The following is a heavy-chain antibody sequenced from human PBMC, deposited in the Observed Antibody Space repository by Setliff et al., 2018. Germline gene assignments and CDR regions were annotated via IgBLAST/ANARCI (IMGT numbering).Heavy chain of an antibody. CDR3: ARDRQSYYYDSSAFRWFDP. V-gene: IGHV4-4*07. CDR1: GGSISSYY. Sequence: SETLSLTCTVSGGSISSYYWSWIRQPAGKGLEWIGRIYTSGSTNYNASLKSRVTMSVDTSKNQFSLKLSSVTAADTAVYYCARDRQSYYYDSSAFRWFDPWGQGTLVTVSS. J-gene: IGHJ5*02. D-gene: IGHD3-22*01. CDR2: IYTSGST.